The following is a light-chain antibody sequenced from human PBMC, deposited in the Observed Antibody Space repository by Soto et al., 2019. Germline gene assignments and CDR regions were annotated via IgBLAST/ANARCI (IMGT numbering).Light chain of an antibody. CDR1: QGISSD. Sequence: DIPLTQSPSFLSASVGDRVTITCRASQGISSDLAWYQQKPGKAPKLLIYVAATSQSGVPSRFSGGGSGTAFSLTINSLQPQEFATYYCQQLNTSPPVSFGHGTKVDIK. V-gene: IGKV1-9*01. CDR3: QQLNTSPPVS. CDR2: VAA. J-gene: IGKJ1*01.